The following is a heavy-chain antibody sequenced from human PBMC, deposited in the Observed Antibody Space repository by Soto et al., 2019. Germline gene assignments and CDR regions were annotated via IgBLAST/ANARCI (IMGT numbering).Heavy chain of an antibody. CDR1: GGSISSGGYY. D-gene: IGHD3-16*02. CDR3: ARGRAGYDYIWGSYRPRDAFDI. J-gene: IGHJ3*02. CDR2: IYYSGST. V-gene: IGHV4-31*03. Sequence: QVQLQESGPGLVKPSQTLSLTCTVSGGSISSGGYYWSWIRQHPGKGLEWIGYIYYSGSTYYNPSLKSRVTISVDTSKNQVSLKLSSVTAADTAVYYCARGRAGYDYIWGSYRPRDAFDIWGQGTMVTVSS.